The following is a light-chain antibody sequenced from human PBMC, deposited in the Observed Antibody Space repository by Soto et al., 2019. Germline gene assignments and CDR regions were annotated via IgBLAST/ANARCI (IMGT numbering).Light chain of an antibody. CDR3: QQYDTYLWT. J-gene: IGKJ1*01. V-gene: IGKV1-5*01. CDR2: DAS. Sequence: DIQMTQSPSTLSASVGDRVTVTCRASQDIGSWLAWYQQKPGQAPNLLIFDASNLEDGVPSRFSAGGSGTEFTLTITSLQPDDFATYYCQQYDTYLWTFGQGTKVEVK. CDR1: QDIGSW.